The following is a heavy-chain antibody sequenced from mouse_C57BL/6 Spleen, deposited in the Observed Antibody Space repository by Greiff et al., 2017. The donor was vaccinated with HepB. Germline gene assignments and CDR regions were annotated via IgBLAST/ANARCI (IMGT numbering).Heavy chain of an antibody. Sequence: DVQLQESGPGMVKPSQSLSLTCTVTGYSITSGYDWHWIRHFPGNKLEWMGYISYSGSTNYNPSLKSRISITHDTSKHHFFLKLNSVTTEDTATYYCARGGTGGFAYWGQGTLVTVSA. CDR1: GYSITSGYD. J-gene: IGHJ3*01. CDR3: ARGGTGGFAY. V-gene: IGHV3-1*01. CDR2: ISYSGST.